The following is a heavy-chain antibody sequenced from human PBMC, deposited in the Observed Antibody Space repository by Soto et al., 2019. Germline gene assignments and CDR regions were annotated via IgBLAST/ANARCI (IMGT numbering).Heavy chain of an antibody. J-gene: IGHJ4*02. D-gene: IGHD4-17*01. CDR2: IWYDGTQK. CDR1: GFTFNTYS. Sequence: PGGSLRLSCEASGFTFNTYSMHWVRQPPGKGLEWLAAIWYDGTQKYYADSVKGRFIISRDNSNKTLYLVMNSLSAEDTAVYYCARSGGTTVTGLWHFDSWGQGTLVTVSS. V-gene: IGHV3-33*01. CDR3: ARSGGTTVTGLWHFDS.